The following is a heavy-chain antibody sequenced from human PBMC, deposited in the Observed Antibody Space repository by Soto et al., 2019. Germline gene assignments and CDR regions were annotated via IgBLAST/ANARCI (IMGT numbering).Heavy chain of an antibody. V-gene: IGHV4-59*01. CDR1: GSSISTFY. CDR3: ARDSTWGVGYFDF. J-gene: IGHJ4*02. CDR2: IHSSGST. Sequence: SETLSLTCTVAGSSISTFYWSWIRQPPGKALEWIGYIHSSGSTNYNPSLKSRVAISVDTAKNQFSLKLSSVTAADTAVYYCARDSTWGVGYFDFWGQGTLVTVSS. D-gene: IGHD3-16*01.